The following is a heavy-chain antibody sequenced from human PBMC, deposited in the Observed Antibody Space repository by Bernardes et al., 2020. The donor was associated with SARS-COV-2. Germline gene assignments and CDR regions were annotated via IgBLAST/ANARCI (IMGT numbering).Heavy chain of an antibody. J-gene: IGHJ4*01. D-gene: IGHD1-1*01. V-gene: IGHV4-39*01. Sequence: SETLSLTCTVSGDSISSRNYYWGWIRQPPGKGLEWIGSVYYSGSTFYNPSLKSRVTISVDTSKSHFSLNLNSVTAADTAVYYCAKQRARLQLWSFDSWGHGALVTVSP. CDR1: GDSISSRNYY. CDR3: AKQRARLQLWSFDS. CDR2: VYYSGST.